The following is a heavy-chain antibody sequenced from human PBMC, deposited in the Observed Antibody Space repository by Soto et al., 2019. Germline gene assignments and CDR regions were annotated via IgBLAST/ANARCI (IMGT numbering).Heavy chain of an antibody. J-gene: IGHJ4*02. D-gene: IGHD3-3*01. V-gene: IGHV3-21*01. CDR3: ARDRAMEDFWSSSRGLQPDY. Sequence: EVQLVESGGGLVKPGGSLRLSCAASGFTFSSYSMNWVRQAPGKGLEWVSSISSSSSYIYYADSVKGRFTISRDNAKNSLYLQMNSLRAEDTAVYYCARDRAMEDFWSSSRGLQPDYWGQGTLVTVSS. CDR1: GFTFSSYS. CDR2: ISSSSSYI.